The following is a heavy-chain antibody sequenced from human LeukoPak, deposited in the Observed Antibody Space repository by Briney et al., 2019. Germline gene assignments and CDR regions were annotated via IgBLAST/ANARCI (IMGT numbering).Heavy chain of an antibody. Sequence: GASVKVSCKASGGTFSSYAISWVRQAPGQGLEWMGGIIPIFGTANYAQKFQGRVTITADKSTSTAYMELSSLRSEDTAVYYCATGYSSVQWFDPWGQGTLVTVSS. CDR2: IIPIFGTA. CDR1: GGTFSSYA. J-gene: IGHJ5*02. D-gene: IGHD6-19*01. V-gene: IGHV1-69*06. CDR3: ATGYSSVQWFDP.